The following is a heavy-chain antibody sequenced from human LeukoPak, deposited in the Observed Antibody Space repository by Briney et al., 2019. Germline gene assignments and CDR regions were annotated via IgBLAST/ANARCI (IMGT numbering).Heavy chain of an antibody. Sequence: SETLSLTCTVSGGSISSYYWSWIRQPPGKGLEWIGSIYHSGSTYYNPSLKSRVTISVDTSKNQFSLKLSSVTAADTAVYYCARDPGSANFDYWGQGTLVTVSS. CDR1: GGSISSYY. D-gene: IGHD3-10*01. V-gene: IGHV4-38-2*02. J-gene: IGHJ4*02. CDR3: ARDPGSANFDY. CDR2: IYHSGST.